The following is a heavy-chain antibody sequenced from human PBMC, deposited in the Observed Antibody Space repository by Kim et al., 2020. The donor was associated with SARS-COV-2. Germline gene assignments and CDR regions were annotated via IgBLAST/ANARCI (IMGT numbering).Heavy chain of an antibody. Sequence: KSRVTISVDTSKNQFSLKLSSVTAADTAVYYCAITEPGIAVAGTGGVVDYWGQGTLVTVSS. CDR3: AITEPGIAVAGTGGVVDY. D-gene: IGHD6-19*01. J-gene: IGHJ4*02. V-gene: IGHV4-34*01.